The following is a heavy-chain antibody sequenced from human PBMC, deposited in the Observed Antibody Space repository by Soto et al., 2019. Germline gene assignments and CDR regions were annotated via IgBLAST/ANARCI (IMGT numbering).Heavy chain of an antibody. CDR3: ASVYSLAGMDV. V-gene: IGHV3-33*01. CDR1: GFTFSTYG. Sequence: QVQLVESGGGVVQPGRSLRLSCAASGFTFSTYGMHWVRQAPGKGLEWVAVIWYDGSHKYYADSVKGRFTISRDNSKNTLYLEMNSLMAEYTAMYYCASVYSLAGMDVWGLGNTVTVSS. J-gene: IGHJ6*02. CDR2: IWYDGSHK. D-gene: IGHD2-21*01.